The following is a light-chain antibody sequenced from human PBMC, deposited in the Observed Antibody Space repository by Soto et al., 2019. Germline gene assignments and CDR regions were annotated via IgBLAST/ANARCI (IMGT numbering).Light chain of an antibody. Sequence: QSALTQPRSVSGSPGQSVTISCTGTSSDVGGYYSVSWYQQHPGKAPKLMIYDVIKRPSGVPDRFSGSKSGNTASLTISGLLAEDEADYYCCSYAGSYTSYVIFGGGTKLTVL. CDR2: DVI. V-gene: IGLV2-11*01. CDR1: SSDVGGYYS. J-gene: IGLJ2*01. CDR3: CSYAGSYTSYVI.